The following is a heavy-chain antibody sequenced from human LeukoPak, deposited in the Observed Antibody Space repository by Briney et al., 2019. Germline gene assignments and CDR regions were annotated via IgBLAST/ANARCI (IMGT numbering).Heavy chain of an antibody. J-gene: IGHJ4*02. V-gene: IGHV4-39*07. Sequence: SETLSLTCTVSGGSISSSSYYWGWIRQPPGKGLEWIGSIYYSGSTYYNPSLKSRVTISVDTSKNQFSLKLSSVTAADTAVYYCARGLNSYGYEIHDYWGQGTLVTVSS. D-gene: IGHD5-18*01. CDR1: GGSISSSSYY. CDR2: IYYSGST. CDR3: ARGLNSYGYEIHDY.